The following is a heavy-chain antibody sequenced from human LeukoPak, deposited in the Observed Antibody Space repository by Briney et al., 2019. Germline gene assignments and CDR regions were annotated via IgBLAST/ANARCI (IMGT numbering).Heavy chain of an antibody. V-gene: IGHV3-23*01. CDR2: ISGSGGST. CDR1: GFTFSSYA. CDR3: ARGYDSNLDYYYYMDV. D-gene: IGHD3-16*01. Sequence: GGSLRLSCAASGFTFSSYAMSWVRQAPGKGLEWVSAISGSGGSTYYADSVKGRFTISRDNSKNTLYLQMNSLRVEDTAVYFCARGYDSNLDYYYYMDVWGKGTTVTVSS. J-gene: IGHJ6*03.